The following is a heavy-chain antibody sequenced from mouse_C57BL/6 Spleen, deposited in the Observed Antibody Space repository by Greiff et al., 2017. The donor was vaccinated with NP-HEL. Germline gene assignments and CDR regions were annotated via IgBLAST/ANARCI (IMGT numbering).Heavy chain of an antibody. D-gene: IGHD1-1*02. J-gene: IGHJ2*01. Sequence: QVQLKQPGAELVRPGSSVKLSCKASGYTFTSYWMHWVKQRPIQGLEWIGNIDPSDSETHYNQKFKDKATLTVDKASSTAYMQRSSLTSEDSAVYYCARSGDGSDYWGQGTTRTVSS. V-gene: IGHV1-52*01. CDR1: GYTFTSYW. CDR3: ARSGDGSDY. CDR2: IDPSDSET.